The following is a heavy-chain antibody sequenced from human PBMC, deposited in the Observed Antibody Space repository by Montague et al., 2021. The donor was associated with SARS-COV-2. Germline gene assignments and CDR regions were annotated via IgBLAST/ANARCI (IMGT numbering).Heavy chain of an antibody. V-gene: IGHV4-38-2*02. CDR3: ARDITLGMDV. CDR2: IEYSGST. CDR1: GYSISSGYY. J-gene: IGHJ6*02. Sequence: SETLSLTCIVSGYSISSGYYWGWVRQTPGKGLEWLGFIEYSGSTYYNPSLKTRVTMSLDTSTNQFSLKLTSVTAADTALYYCARDITLGMDVWAEGPRSPSP.